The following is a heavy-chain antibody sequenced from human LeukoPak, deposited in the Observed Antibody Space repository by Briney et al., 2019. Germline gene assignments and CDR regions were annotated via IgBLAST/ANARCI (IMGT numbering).Heavy chain of an antibody. CDR2: IRSKAYGGTT. Sequence: PGGSLRLSCAASGFTFSSYAMSWVRQAPGKGLEWVGFIRSKAYGGTTEYAASVKGRFTISRDDSKSIAYLQMNSLKTEDTAVYYCTRDLNLNYYDSSGYYYYYYYMDVWGKGTTVTVSS. CDR1: GFTFSSYA. CDR3: TRDLNLNYYDSSGYYYYYYYMDV. D-gene: IGHD3-22*01. V-gene: IGHV3-49*04. J-gene: IGHJ6*03.